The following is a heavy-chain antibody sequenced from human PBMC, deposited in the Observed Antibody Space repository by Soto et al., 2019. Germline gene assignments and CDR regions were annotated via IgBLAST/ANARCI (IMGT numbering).Heavy chain of an antibody. Sequence: ASVKVSCKSSGYTFTSLGINWVRQAPGQGLEWLGWISTYNGNTDYAQKVQGRVSMTTDTSTTTAYMELRSLRSDDTVVFFFVISSSVMNSGWQLLDYWGQGTLVTVSS. CDR1: GYTFTSLG. V-gene: IGHV1-18*01. CDR3: VISSSVMNSGWQLLDY. D-gene: IGHD6-19*01. J-gene: IGHJ4*02. CDR2: ISTYNGNT.